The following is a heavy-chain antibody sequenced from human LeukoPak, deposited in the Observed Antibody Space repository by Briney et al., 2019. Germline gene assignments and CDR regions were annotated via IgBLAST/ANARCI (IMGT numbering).Heavy chain of an antibody. V-gene: IGHV3-48*01. J-gene: IGHJ4*02. CDR3: ARDTYGSGSYYDAPLDY. CDR2: ISSGGSSI. Sequence: GGSLRLSCAASGFTFSSYSMNWVRQAPGKGLEWVSYISSGGSSIYYADSVKGRFTISRDNAKNSLYLQMNSLRAEVTAVYYCARDTYGSGSYYDAPLDYWGQGTLVTVSS. CDR1: GFTFSSYS. D-gene: IGHD3-10*01.